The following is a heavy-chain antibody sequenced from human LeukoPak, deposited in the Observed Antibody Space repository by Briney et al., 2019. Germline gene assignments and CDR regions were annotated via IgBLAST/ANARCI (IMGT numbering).Heavy chain of an antibody. CDR1: GFTFSSYG. CDR3: ARDRKAVAGIDY. D-gene: IGHD6-19*01. CDR2: IWYDGSNK. J-gene: IGHJ4*02. Sequence: GGSLRLSCAASGFTFSSYGMHWVRQAPGKGLEWVAVIWYDGSNKYYADSVKGRFTISRDNSKNTLYLQMNSLRAEDTAVYYCARDRKAVAGIDYWGQVTLVTVSS. V-gene: IGHV3-33*01.